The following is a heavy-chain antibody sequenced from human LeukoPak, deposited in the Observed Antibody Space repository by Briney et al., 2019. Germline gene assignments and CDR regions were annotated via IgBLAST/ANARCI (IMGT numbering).Heavy chain of an antibody. J-gene: IGHJ5*02. D-gene: IGHD6-13*01. V-gene: IGHV4-4*07. CDR2: IYTSGST. CDR3: ARVTSPGGIAAAGTTIKYNWFDP. CDR1: GGSISSYY. Sequence: SETLSLTCTVSGGSISSYYWSWIRQPAGKGLEWIGRIYTSGSTNYNPSLKSRVTMSVDTSKNQFSLKLSSVTAADTAVYYCARVTSPGGIAAAGTTIKYNWFDPWGQGTLDTVSS.